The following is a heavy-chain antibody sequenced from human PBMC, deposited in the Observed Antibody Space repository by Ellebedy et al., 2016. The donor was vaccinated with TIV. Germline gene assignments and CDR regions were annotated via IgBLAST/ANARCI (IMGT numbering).Heavy chain of an antibody. V-gene: IGHV1-69*10. Sequence: AASVKVSCKTSGGTFSSYAINWVQQAPGQGLEWMGGIIPIPGIANSAQKFQGRVTITADKSTSTAYMELSSLRSEDTAVYYCARDSSGYYYTVGAFDIWGQGTMVTVSS. J-gene: IGHJ3*02. CDR3: ARDSSGYYYTVGAFDI. CDR1: GGTFSSYA. D-gene: IGHD3-22*01. CDR2: IIPIPGIA.